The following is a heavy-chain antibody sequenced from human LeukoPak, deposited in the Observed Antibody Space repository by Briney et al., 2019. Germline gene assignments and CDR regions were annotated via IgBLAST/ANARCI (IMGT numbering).Heavy chain of an antibody. Sequence: GGSLRLSCAASGFTFSSYAMSWVRQAPGKGLEWVSAISGSGGSTYYADSVKGRFTISRDNSKNTLYLQMNSLRAEGTAVYYCAKDRVVVVPAAIDCWGQGTLVTVSS. D-gene: IGHD2-2*01. V-gene: IGHV3-23*01. J-gene: IGHJ4*02. CDR1: GFTFSSYA. CDR2: ISGSGGST. CDR3: AKDRVVVVPAAIDC.